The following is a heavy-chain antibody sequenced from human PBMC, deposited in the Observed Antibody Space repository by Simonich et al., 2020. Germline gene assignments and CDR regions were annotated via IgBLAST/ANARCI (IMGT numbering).Heavy chain of an antibody. D-gene: IGHD7-27*01. CDR3: ASGWDWGFSHMSDY. V-gene: IGHV1-2*06. J-gene: IGHJ4*02. CDR1: GYTYNGYY. CDR2: INQNRGGT. Sequence: QVQLVQSGAEVKKPGASVKVSCKASGYTYNGYYMHWVRQAPGQGLEWMGRINQNRGGTNDAQKFQGRVTMTRDTSSSTAYMELSRLRSDDTAVYYCASGWDWGFSHMSDYWGQGTLVTVSS.